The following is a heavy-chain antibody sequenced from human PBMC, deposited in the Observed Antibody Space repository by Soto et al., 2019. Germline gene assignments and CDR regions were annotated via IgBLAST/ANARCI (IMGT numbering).Heavy chain of an antibody. D-gene: IGHD6-13*01. CDR1: GGSISSGGYY. CDR3: ARTRYSSSWYPFDY. V-gene: IGHV4-31*03. Sequence: SETLSLTCTVSGGSISSGGYYWSWIRQHPGKGLEWIGYIYYSGSTYYNPSLKSRVTISVDTSKNQFSLKLSSVTAADTAVYYCARTRYSSSWYPFDYWGQGTLVTVSS. CDR2: IYYSGST. J-gene: IGHJ4*02.